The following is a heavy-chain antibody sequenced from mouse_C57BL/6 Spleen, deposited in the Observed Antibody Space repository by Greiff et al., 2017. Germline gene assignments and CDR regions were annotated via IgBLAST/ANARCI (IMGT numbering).Heavy chain of an antibody. CDR2: INPSNGGN. CDR1: GYTFTSYW. D-gene: IGHD1-1*01. Sequence: QVQLKQPGTELVKPGASVKLSCTASGYTFTSYWMHWVKQRPGQGLEWIGNINPSNGGNNYTAKFKSKATLTVDKSSRTAYMQLSILTSEDSAVYYCAREVYYYGSSLYFDYWGQGTTLTVSA. CDR3: AREVYYYGSSLYFDY. J-gene: IGHJ2*01. V-gene: IGHV1-53*01.